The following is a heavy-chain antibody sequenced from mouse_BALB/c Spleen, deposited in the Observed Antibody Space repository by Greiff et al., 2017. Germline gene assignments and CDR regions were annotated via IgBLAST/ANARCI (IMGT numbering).Heavy chain of an antibody. CDR1: GFTFSDYY. CDR3: ARDKGAYYGDAMDY. CDR2: ISDGGSYT. V-gene: IGHV5-4*02. D-gene: IGHD2-10*01. Sequence: EVHLVESGGGLVKPGGSLKLSCAASGFTFSDYYMYWVRQTPEKRLEWVATISDGGSYTYYPDSVKGRFTISRDNAKNNLYLQMSSLKSEDTAMYYCARDKGAYYGDAMDYRGQGTSVTVSS. J-gene: IGHJ4*01.